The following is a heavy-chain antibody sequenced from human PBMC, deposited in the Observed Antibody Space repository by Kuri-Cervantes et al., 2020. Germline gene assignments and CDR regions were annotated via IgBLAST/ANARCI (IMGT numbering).Heavy chain of an antibody. V-gene: IGHV4-39*07. CDR2: IYYSGST. Sequence: ESLKISCTVSGGSVSSRSWYWGWIRQTPGKGLEWIGSIYYSGSTYYNPSLKSRVTISVDTSKNQFSLKLSSVTAADTAVYYCARDTRELWLHGPAFDIWGQGTMVTVSS. J-gene: IGHJ3*02. CDR3: ARDTRELWLHGPAFDI. D-gene: IGHD5-18*01. CDR1: GGSVSSRSWY.